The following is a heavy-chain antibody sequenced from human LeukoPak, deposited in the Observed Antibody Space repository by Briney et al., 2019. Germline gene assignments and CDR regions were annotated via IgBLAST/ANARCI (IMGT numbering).Heavy chain of an antibody. CDR3: ARAGGGIVVVPADR. Sequence: GGSLRLSCVVSGITLSNYGMSWARQAPGKGLEWVANIKQDGSEKYYVDSVKGRFTISRDSAKNSLYLQMNSLRAEDTAVYYCARAGGGIVVVPADRWGQGTLVTVSS. D-gene: IGHD2-2*01. CDR1: GITLSNYG. V-gene: IGHV3-7*01. CDR2: IKQDGSEK. J-gene: IGHJ4*02.